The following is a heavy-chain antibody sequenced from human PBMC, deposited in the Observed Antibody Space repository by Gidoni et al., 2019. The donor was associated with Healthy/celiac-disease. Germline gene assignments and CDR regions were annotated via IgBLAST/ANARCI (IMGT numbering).Heavy chain of an antibody. CDR2: IKQDGSET. V-gene: IGHV3-7*04. Sequence: EVQLVESGGGLVQPGGSLRLSCIASGFPFSSYWLNWVRQAPGKGLEWVANIKQDGSETFYVDSVKGRFTISRDNAKNSLYLQMSSLRAEDTAVYYCARGGFDFWSGWIDYWGQGTLVTVSS. CDR1: GFPFSSYW. J-gene: IGHJ4*02. D-gene: IGHD3-3*01. CDR3: ARGGFDFWSGWIDY.